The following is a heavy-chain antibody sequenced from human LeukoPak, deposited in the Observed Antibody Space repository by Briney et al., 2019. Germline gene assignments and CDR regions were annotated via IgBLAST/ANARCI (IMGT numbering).Heavy chain of an antibody. D-gene: IGHD6-19*01. Sequence: PGGSLRLSCSASGFTFSSYAMHWVRQAPGKGLEYVSAIGISGASTYYADSVKGRFTIFRDNSKKTLYLHMSSLRTEDTAVYYCVKAVAVAPEGLGYWGQGTLVTVSS. CDR2: IGISGAST. CDR3: VKAVAVAPEGLGY. CDR1: GFTFSSYA. V-gene: IGHV3-64D*09. J-gene: IGHJ4*02.